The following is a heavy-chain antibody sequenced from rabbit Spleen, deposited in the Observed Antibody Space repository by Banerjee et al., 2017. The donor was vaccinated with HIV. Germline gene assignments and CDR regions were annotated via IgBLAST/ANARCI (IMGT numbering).Heavy chain of an antibody. V-gene: IGHV1S45*01. CDR1: GIDFSSSYY. CDR3: ARDTSTSFSSYGMDL. Sequence: QLEESGGDLVKPEGSLTLTCTASGIDFSSSYYMCWVRQAPGKGLEWIACIYAGSSGSTYYASWAKGRFTISKTSSTTVTLQMTSLTAADTATYFCARDTSTSFSSYGMDLWGPGTLVTVS. J-gene: IGHJ6*01. CDR2: IYAGSSGST. D-gene: IGHD1-1*01.